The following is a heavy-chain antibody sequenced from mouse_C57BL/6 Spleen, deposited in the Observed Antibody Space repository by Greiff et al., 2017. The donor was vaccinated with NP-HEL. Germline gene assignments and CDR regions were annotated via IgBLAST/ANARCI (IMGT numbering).Heavy chain of an antibody. D-gene: IGHD1-1*01. CDR2: IDPENGDT. J-gene: IGHJ4*01. CDR1: GFNIKDDY. CDR3: TYYGSSPFYYAMDY. V-gene: IGHV14-4*01. Sequence: EVQLQQSGAELVRPGASVKLSCTASGFNIKDDYMHWVKQRPEQGLEWIGWIDPENGDTEYASKFQGKATITADTSSNTAYLQLSSLTSEDTAGYYCTYYGSSPFYYAMDYWGQGTSVTVSS.